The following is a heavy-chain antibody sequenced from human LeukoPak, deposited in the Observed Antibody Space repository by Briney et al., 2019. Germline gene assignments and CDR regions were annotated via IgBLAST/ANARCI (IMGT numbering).Heavy chain of an antibody. CDR3: ARDLHDFWSGSIFDY. Sequence: GGSLRLSCAASGFTFSSYSMNWVRQAPGKGLEWVSYISSSSSTIYYADSVKGRFTISRDNAKNSLYLQMNSLRAEDTAVYYCARDLHDFWSGSIFDYWGQGTLVTVSS. CDR2: ISSSSSTI. D-gene: IGHD3-3*01. J-gene: IGHJ4*02. V-gene: IGHV3-48*01. CDR1: GFTFSSYS.